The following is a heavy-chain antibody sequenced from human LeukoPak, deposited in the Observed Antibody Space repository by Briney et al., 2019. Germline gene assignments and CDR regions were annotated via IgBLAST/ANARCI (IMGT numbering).Heavy chain of an antibody. CDR1: GFTFSSYA. D-gene: IGHD4-23*01. CDR2: ISGSGGST. J-gene: IGHJ4*02. CDR3: AIPFGGPWFDY. Sequence: HSGGSLRLSCAASGFTFSSYAMSWVRQAPGKGLEWVSAISGSGGSTYYADSVKGRFTISRDNSKNTLYLQMNSLRAEDTAVYYCAIPFGGPWFDYWGQGTLVTVSS. V-gene: IGHV3-23*01.